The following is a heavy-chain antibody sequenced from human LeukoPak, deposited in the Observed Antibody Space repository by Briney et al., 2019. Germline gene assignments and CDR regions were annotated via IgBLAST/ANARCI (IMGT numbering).Heavy chain of an antibody. D-gene: IGHD3-10*01. V-gene: IGHV4-59*12. CDR1: GGSISSYY. J-gene: IGHJ4*02. Sequence: SETLSLTCTVSGGSISSYYWSWIRQPPGKGLEWIGYIYYSGSTNYNPSLKSRVTISVDTSKNQFSLKLSSVTAADTAVYYCARDLSSGSYDPFQYWGQGTLVTVSS. CDR3: ARDLSSGSYDPFQY. CDR2: IYYSGST.